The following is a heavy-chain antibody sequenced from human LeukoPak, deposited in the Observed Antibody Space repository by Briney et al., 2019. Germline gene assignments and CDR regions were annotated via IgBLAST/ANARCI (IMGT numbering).Heavy chain of an antibody. CDR2: ISYDGSNK. V-gene: IGHV3-30-3*01. CDR1: GFTFSSYA. Sequence: GGSLRLSCAASGFTFSSYAMHWVRQGPGKGLEWVAVISYDGSNKYYADSVKGRFTISRDNSKNTLYLQMNSLRAEDTAVYYCARDFVRGTAMGVAPVDYWGQGTLVTVSS. D-gene: IGHD5-18*01. CDR3: ARDFVRGTAMGVAPVDY. J-gene: IGHJ4*02.